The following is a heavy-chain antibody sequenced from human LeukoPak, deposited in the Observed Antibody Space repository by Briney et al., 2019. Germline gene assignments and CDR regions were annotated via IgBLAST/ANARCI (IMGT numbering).Heavy chain of an antibody. D-gene: IGHD6-19*01. Sequence: GGSLRLSCAASGFTFSSYWMHCVRQAPGGGLVWVSRVNPQGSGTSYTDSVKGRFTISRDNAKDALHLQMDNLRAEDTAVYYCARARWSSTGWFLGYWGQGTLVTVSS. CDR3: ARARWSSTGWFLGY. CDR2: VNPQGSGT. V-gene: IGHV3-74*01. CDR1: GFTFSSYW. J-gene: IGHJ4*02.